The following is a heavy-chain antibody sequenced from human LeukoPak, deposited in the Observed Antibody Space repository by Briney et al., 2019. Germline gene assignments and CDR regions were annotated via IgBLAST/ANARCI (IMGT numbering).Heavy chain of an antibody. J-gene: IGHJ4*02. CDR3: ARGWRLLPTPCGY. D-gene: IGHD3-22*01. V-gene: IGHV3-7*01. CDR2: IKQDGSEK. Sequence: GGSLRLSCAASGFTFSSYWMSWVRQAPGKGLEWVANIKQDGSEKYYVDSVKGRFTISRDNAKNSLYLQMNSLRAEDTAVYYCARGWRLLPTPCGYWGQGTLVTVSS. CDR1: GFTFSSYW.